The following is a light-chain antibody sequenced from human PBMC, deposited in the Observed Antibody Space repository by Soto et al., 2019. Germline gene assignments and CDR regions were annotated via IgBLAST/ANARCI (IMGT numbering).Light chain of an antibody. CDR2: AAS. Sequence: EVVLTQSPGILSLSPGERATLSCRASRSFASSYLAWYQQKPGQAPRLLIYAASIRATGIPDRFSGSGSGTDFTLTISRLEPEDSAVYFCQQYGPSPPYTFCQGTKLEIK. J-gene: IGKJ2*01. CDR1: RSFASSY. V-gene: IGKV3-20*01. CDR3: QQYGPSPPYT.